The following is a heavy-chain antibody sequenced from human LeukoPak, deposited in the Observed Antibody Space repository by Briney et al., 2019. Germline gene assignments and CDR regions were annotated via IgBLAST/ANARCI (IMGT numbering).Heavy chain of an antibody. CDR3: ARAYDFIDY. Sequence: SETLSLTCAVSGGSTSSGGYSWSWIRQPPGTGLEWIGYIYHSGSTYYNPSLKSRVTISVDRSKNQFSLKLSSVTAADTAVYYCARAYDFIDYWGQGTLVTVSS. CDR2: IYHSGST. D-gene: IGHD3-22*01. CDR1: GGSTSSGGYS. J-gene: IGHJ4*02. V-gene: IGHV4-30-2*01.